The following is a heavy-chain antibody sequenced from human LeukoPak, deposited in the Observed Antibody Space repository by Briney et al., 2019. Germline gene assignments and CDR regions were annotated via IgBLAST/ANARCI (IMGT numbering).Heavy chain of an antibody. CDR1: GFTFDDYA. D-gene: IGHD5-18*01. V-gene: IGHV3-30*18. J-gene: IGHJ2*01. CDR2: ISYDGSNK. CDR3: AKGGLQTRNWYFAL. Sequence: GRSLRLSCAASGFTFDDYAIHWVRQAPGKGLEWVAVISYDGSNKYYADSVKGRFTISRDNSKNTLYLEMNSLRTEDTAVYYCAKGGLQTRNWYFALWGRGTLVTVSS.